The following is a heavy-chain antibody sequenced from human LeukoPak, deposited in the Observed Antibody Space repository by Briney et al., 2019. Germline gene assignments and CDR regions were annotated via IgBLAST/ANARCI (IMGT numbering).Heavy chain of an antibody. CDR3: ARDGAVQLWHLFDY. CDR2: IYYSGST. CDR1: GGSISSYY. Sequence: PSETLSLTCTVSGGSISSYYWSWIRQPPGKGLEWIGYIYYSGSTNYNPSLKSRVTISVDTSKNQFSLKLSSVTAADTAVYYCARDGAVQLWHLFDYWGQGTLVTVSS. V-gene: IGHV4-59*12. D-gene: IGHD5-18*01. J-gene: IGHJ4*02.